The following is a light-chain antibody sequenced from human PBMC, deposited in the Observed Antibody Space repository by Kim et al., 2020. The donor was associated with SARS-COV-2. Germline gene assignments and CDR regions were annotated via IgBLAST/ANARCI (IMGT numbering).Light chain of an antibody. CDR1: QSVSSSY. V-gene: IGKV3D-7*01. CDR3: QQDYNLPMYT. CDR2: GAS. J-gene: IGKJ2*01. Sequence: PGERVTLSCRARQSVSSSYLTWYQQKPGQAPRLLIYGASTRATGITARFSGSGSGTDFTLTISSLQPEDFAGYYCQQDYNLPMYTFGQGAKLEI.